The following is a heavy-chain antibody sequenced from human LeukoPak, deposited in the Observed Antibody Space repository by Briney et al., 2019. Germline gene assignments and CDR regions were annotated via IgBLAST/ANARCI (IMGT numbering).Heavy chain of an antibody. Sequence: GGPLRLSCASSGFTFSSFWMSWVRQAPGTGLEWVANIKQDGSEKYYVDSVKGRFTISRDNAKNSLYLQMNSLRAEDTAVYYCARAWDSGTVAVAGYFDYWGQGTLVTVSS. CDR2: IKQDGSEK. J-gene: IGHJ4*02. V-gene: IGHV3-7*01. CDR3: ARAWDSGTVAVAGYFDY. D-gene: IGHD6-19*01. CDR1: GFTFSSFW.